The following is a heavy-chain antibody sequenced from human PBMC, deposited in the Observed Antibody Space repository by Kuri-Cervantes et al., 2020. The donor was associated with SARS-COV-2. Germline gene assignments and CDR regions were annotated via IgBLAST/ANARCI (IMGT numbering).Heavy chain of an antibody. CDR3: ARGWLFGY. CDR2: INHSGST. D-gene: IGHD2-21*01. J-gene: IGHJ4*02. Sequence: SQTLSLTCAVYGGSFSGYYWSWIRQPPGKGLEWIGEINHSGSTNYNPPLKSRVPISVDTSKNQFSLKLCSVTAADTAVYSCARGWLFGYWGQGTLVTVSS. CDR1: GGSFSGYY. V-gene: IGHV4-34*01.